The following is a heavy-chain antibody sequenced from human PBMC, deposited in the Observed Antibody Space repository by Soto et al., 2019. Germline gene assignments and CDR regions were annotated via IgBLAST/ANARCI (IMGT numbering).Heavy chain of an antibody. Sequence: ASVKVSCKVSGYTLTELSMHWVRQAHGKGLEWMGGFDPEDGETIYAQKFQGRVTMTEDTSTDTAYMELSSLRSEDTAVYYCATATPFRGVYPFDYWGQGTLVTVSS. V-gene: IGHV1-24*01. CDR1: GYTLTELS. CDR2: FDPEDGET. CDR3: ATATPFRGVYPFDY. D-gene: IGHD3-10*01. J-gene: IGHJ4*02.